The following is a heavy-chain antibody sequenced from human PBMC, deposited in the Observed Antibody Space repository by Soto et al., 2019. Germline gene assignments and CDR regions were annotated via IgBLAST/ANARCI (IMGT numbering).Heavy chain of an antibody. J-gene: IGHJ4*02. D-gene: IGHD2-15*01. Sequence: QVQVVQSGAEVKKPGASVKVSCKASGYTFSNYHIHWARQAPGQGLEWMGIINPSGGSATYAQKFQGRVTMTRDTSTSTVYMELSSLRSEDTAVYYCARDSGPNVFDYWGQGTLVTVSS. CDR1: GYTFSNYH. CDR2: INPSGGSA. V-gene: IGHV1-46*01. CDR3: ARDSGPNVFDY.